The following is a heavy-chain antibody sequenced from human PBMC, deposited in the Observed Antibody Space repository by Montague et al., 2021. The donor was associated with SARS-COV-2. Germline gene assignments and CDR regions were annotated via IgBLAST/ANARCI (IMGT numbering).Heavy chain of an antibody. CDR1: GGSISSYY. J-gene: IGHJ6*02. CDR2: IYTSGST. Sequence: SETLSLTCTVSGGSISSYYWSWIRQPAGKGLEWIGRIYTSGSTNYNPHLKSRVTMSVDTSKNQFSLKLSSVTAADTAVYYCAREAWFGDKTSASEYYGMDVWGQGTTVTVSS. CDR3: AREAWFGDKTSASEYYGMDV. D-gene: IGHD3-10*01. V-gene: IGHV4-4*07.